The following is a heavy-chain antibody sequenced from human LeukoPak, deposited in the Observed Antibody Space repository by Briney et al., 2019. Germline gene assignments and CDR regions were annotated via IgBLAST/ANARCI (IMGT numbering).Heavy chain of an antibody. CDR3: ARGVVGAAAGYLNWFDP. CDR2: IIPIFGTA. Sequence: ASVKVSCKASGGTFSSYTISWVRQAPGQGLEWMGGIIPIFGTANYAQKFQGRVTITADESTSTAYMELSSLRSEDTAVYYCARGVVGAAAGYLNWFDPWGQGTLVTVSS. V-gene: IGHV1-69*13. CDR1: GGTFSSYT. J-gene: IGHJ5*02. D-gene: IGHD6-13*01.